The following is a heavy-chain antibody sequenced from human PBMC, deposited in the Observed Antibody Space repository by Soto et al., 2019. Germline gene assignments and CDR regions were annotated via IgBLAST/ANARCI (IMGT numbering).Heavy chain of an antibody. Sequence: QLHLQESGPGLVKPSETLSLSCAVSGGSINSSGYYWAWIRQPPGKRLEWIGSIFNAGGTSYNPSPTSRVTISVDASKNQFSLKLTAGTAADAAVYYGARQDPRTYNNGWSTGFDPWGQGTLVPVSS. V-gene: IGHV4-39*01. CDR3: ARQDPRTYNNGWSTGFDP. J-gene: IGHJ5*02. CDR1: GGSINSSGYY. D-gene: IGHD6-19*01. CDR2: IFNAGGT.